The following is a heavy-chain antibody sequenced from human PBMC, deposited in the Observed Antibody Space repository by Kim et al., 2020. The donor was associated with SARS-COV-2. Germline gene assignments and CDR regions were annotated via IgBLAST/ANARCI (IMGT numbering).Heavy chain of an antibody. Sequence: GGSLRLSCAASGFTFSSYGMHWVRQAPGKGLEWVAVISYDGSNKYYADSVKGRFTISRDNSKNTLYLQMNSLRAEDTAVYYCAKKGGYGSGNLNPYYYYYYGMDVWGQGTTVTVSS. D-gene: IGHD3-10*01. CDR2: ISYDGSNK. CDR3: AKKGGYGSGNLNPYYYYYYGMDV. CDR1: GFTFSSYG. J-gene: IGHJ6*02. V-gene: IGHV3-30*18.